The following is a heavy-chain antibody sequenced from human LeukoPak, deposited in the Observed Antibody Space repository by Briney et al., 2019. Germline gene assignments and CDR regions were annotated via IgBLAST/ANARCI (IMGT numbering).Heavy chain of an antibody. CDR2: IYYSGST. D-gene: IGHD6-19*01. Sequence: SETLSLTCTVSGGSISSSSYYWGWIRQPPGKGLEWIGSIYYSGSTYYNPSLKSRVTISVDTSKNQFSLKLSSVTAADTAVYYCVRHLGSSGWDPYYFDYWGRGTLVTVSS. J-gene: IGHJ4*02. CDR3: VRHLGSSGWDPYYFDY. V-gene: IGHV4-39*01. CDR1: GGSISSSSYY.